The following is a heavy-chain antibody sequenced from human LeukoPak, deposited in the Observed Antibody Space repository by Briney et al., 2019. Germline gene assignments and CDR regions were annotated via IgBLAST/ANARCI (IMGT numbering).Heavy chain of an antibody. CDR2: ISFSSSTI. CDR3: ATGLAYYYDSSGL. D-gene: IGHD3-22*01. Sequence: GGSLRLSCAASGFTFSSYSMNWVRQAPGKGLEWVSYISFSSSTIYYADSVKGRFTISRDNAKNSLYLQMNSLRAEDTAVYYCATGLAYYYDSSGLWGQGTLVTVSS. V-gene: IGHV3-48*04. J-gene: IGHJ4*02. CDR1: GFTFSSYS.